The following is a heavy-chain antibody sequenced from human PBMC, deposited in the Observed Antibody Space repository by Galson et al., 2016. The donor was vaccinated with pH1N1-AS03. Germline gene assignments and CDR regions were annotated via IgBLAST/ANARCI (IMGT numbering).Heavy chain of an antibody. CDR2: VGGIDASL. J-gene: IGHJ5*02. V-gene: IGHV3-23*01. Sequence: PILSCAAFGFTFNIYAMHWVRQTPGKGLEWVSGVGGIDASLYYAESVKGRFTVSRDNSKNTLYLQMNSLRAEDTAVYYCARGSGSPNLFDPGGQGTLVTVSS. CDR3: ARGSGSPNLFDP. D-gene: IGHD3-3*01. CDR1: GFTFNIYA.